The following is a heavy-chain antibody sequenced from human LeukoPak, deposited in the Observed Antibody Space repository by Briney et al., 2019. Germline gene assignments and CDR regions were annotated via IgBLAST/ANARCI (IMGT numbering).Heavy chain of an antibody. Sequence: PSETLSLTCAVYGGSFSGYYWSWIRQPPGKGLEWIGEINHSGSTNYNPSLKSRVTISVDRSKNQFSLKLSSVTAADTAVYYCARARIRGGLQFSPFVFDFGGKGKMVTVFS. D-gene: IGHD5-24*01. J-gene: IGHJ3*01. CDR2: INHSGST. V-gene: IGHV4-34*01. CDR1: GGSFSGYY. CDR3: ARARIRGGLQFSPFVFDF.